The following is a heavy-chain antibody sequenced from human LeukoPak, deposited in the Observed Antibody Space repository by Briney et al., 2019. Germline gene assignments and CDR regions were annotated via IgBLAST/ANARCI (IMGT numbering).Heavy chain of an antibody. CDR3: ARADTLLLPVYYFDY. Sequence: SETLSLTCAFYGGSFSGYYWSWIRQPPGKGLEWSVEINHSGSNNYNPSLTSRVTISVDTSKNQFSLKLSSVTAADTAVYYCARADTLLLPVYYFDYWGQGTLVTVSS. CDR2: INHSGSN. J-gene: IGHJ4*02. D-gene: IGHD1-26*01. V-gene: IGHV4-34*01. CDR1: GGSFSGYY.